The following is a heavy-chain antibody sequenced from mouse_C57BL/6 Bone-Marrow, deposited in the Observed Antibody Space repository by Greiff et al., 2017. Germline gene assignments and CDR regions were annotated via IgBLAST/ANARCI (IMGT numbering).Heavy chain of an antibody. Sequence: VQLHQSGAELVRPGASVKLSCTASGFNIKDDYMHWVKQRPEQGLEWIGWIDPENGDTEYASKFQGKATITADTSSNTAYLQLSSLTSEDTAVYYCTQTRGWFAYWGQGTLVTVSA. CDR1: GFNIKDDY. CDR3: TQTRGWFAY. J-gene: IGHJ3*01. CDR2: IDPENGDT. V-gene: IGHV14-4*01.